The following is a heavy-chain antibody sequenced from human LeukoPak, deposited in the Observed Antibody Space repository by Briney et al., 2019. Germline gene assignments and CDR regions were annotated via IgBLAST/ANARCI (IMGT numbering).Heavy chain of an antibody. D-gene: IGHD2-15*01. J-gene: IGHJ6*03. CDR2: ISWDGGST. V-gene: IGHV3-43D*03. CDR1: GFTFDDYA. CDR3: PKDGTVVASYYYYMDV. Sequence: GSLRLSCAASGFTFDDYAMHWVRQAPGKGLEWVSLISWDGGSTYYADSVKGRFTISRDNSKNSLYLQMNSLRAEDTALYYCPKDGTVVASYYYYMDVWGKGTTVTVSS.